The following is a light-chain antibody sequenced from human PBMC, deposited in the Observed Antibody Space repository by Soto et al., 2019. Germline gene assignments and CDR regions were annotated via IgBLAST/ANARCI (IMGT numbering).Light chain of an antibody. CDR2: EVR. V-gene: IGLV2-14*01. CDR3: SSYTSSATLV. Sequence: QSALTRPASVSGSPGQSITISCTGSSSDVGGYDYVSWYQQHPGKVPKLMIYEVRNRPSGVSNRFSGSKSGNTASLTISGLQAEDEADYYCSSYTSSATLVFGGGTKLTVL. J-gene: IGLJ3*02. CDR1: SSDVGGYDY.